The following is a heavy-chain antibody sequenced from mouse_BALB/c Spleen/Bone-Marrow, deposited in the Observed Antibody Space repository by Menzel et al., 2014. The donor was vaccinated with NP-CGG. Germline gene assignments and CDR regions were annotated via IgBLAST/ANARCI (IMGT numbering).Heavy chain of an antibody. D-gene: IGHD1-1*01. CDR3: ARDYGSSHFDH. V-gene: IGHV1-67*01. CDR1: GDTLNDHP. J-gene: IGHJ2*01. CDR2: LPPYSGDA. Sequence: QVQLQQSGQQLARSGLLLLIPCKASGDTLNDHPTHWATPSDATSLARIGVLPPYSGDANYNQKSKGKATMTVDKSSSTAYMELARLTSEDSAIYYCARDYGSSHFDHWGQGSTLTVSS.